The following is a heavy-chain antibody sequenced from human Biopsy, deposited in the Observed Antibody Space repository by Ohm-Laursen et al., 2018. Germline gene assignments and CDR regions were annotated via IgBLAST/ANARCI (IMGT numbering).Heavy chain of an antibody. Sequence: TLSLTCTVSGDSISSYYWSWIRQPPGKGLQWIGYVYYTGSTDYNPSLQSRVTISVDTSMNQISLRLQSVTTADTAIYYCTRATNSTGWPYYYFYGMDIWGQGTTVTVSS. CDR3: TRATNSTGWPYYYFYGMDI. CDR1: GDSISSYY. D-gene: IGHD2/OR15-2a*01. J-gene: IGHJ6*02. V-gene: IGHV4-59*01. CDR2: VYYTGST.